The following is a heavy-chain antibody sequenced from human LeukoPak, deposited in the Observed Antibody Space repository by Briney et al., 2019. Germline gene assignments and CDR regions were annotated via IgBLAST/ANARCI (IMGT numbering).Heavy chain of an antibody. D-gene: IGHD6-19*01. Sequence: GESLKISCKASGYSFTTYWIAWVRQMPGKGLEWMGMIYPGDSDTRYSPSFQGQITISVDKSISIAYLQWGSLKASDTAMYYCARLLQGVAGTWGYWGQGTLVTV. J-gene: IGHJ4*02. CDR3: ARLLQGVAGTWGY. V-gene: IGHV5-51*01. CDR1: GYSFTTYW. CDR2: IYPGDSDT.